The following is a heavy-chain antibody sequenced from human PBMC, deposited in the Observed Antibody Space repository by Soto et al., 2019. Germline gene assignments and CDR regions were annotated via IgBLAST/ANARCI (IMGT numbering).Heavy chain of an antibody. CDR3: SRHVALRYFDWLTFDY. CDR2: IYYSGST. D-gene: IGHD3-9*01. Sequence: SETLSLTCTVSGGSISSSSYYWGWIRQPPGKGLEWIGSIYYSGSTYYNPSLKSRVTISFDTSKNQFSLKLSSVTAADTVLFYCSRHVALRYFDWLTFDYWGQGTLVTVSS. CDR1: GGSISSSSYY. V-gene: IGHV4-39*01. J-gene: IGHJ4*02.